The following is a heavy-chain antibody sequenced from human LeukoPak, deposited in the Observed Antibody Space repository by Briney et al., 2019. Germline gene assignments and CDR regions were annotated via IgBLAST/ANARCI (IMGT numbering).Heavy chain of an antibody. V-gene: IGHV1-24*01. Sequence: ASVTVSCKVSGYTLTELSMHWVRQAPGKGLEWMGGFDPEDGETIYTQKFQGRVTMTEDTSTDTAYMELSSLSSEDTAVYYCATHSSDSSGYYYYWGQGTLVTVSS. D-gene: IGHD3-22*01. J-gene: IGHJ4*02. CDR3: ATHSSDSSGYYYY. CDR1: GYTLTELS. CDR2: FDPEDGET.